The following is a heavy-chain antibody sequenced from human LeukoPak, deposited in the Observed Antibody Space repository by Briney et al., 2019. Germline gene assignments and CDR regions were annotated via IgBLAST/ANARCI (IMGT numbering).Heavy chain of an antibody. D-gene: IGHD3-3*01. CDR2: INHSGST. CDR1: GGSFSGYY. Sequence: PSETLSLTCAVYGGSFSGYYWSWIRQPPGKGLEWIGEINHSGSTNYNPSLKSRVTISVDTSKNQFSLKLSSVTAADTAVYYCARMRYYDFWSGLPFDYWGQGTLVTVSS. J-gene: IGHJ4*02. CDR3: ARMRYYDFWSGLPFDY. V-gene: IGHV4-34*01.